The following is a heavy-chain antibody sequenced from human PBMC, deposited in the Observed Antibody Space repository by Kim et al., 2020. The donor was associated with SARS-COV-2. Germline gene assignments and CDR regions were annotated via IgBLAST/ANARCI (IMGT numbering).Heavy chain of an antibody. D-gene: IGHD3-10*01. V-gene: IGHV3-30*01. Sequence: ADSVKGRFTLSRDNSKNTLYLPMNSLRAEDTAVYYCARGLWFGVQSYCDYWGQGTLVTVSS. J-gene: IGHJ4*02. CDR3: ARGLWFGVQSYCDY.